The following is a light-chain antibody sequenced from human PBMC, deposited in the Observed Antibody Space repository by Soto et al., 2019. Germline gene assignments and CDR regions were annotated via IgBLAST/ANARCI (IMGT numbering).Light chain of an antibody. CDR2: EVS. Sequence: QSALTQPASVSGSPGQSITISCTGTSSDVGGYNYVSWYQQHPGKAPKLMIYEVSNRPSGVSNRFSGSKAGNTASRTSYGLQAEDEADYYCSSYTSSSTLAFGTGTKGTVL. CDR3: SSYTSSSTLA. CDR1: SSDVGGYNY. V-gene: IGLV2-14*01. J-gene: IGLJ1*01.